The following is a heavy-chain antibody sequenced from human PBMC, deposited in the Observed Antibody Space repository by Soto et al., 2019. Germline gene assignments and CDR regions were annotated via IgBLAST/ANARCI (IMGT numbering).Heavy chain of an antibody. CDR1: GVG. CDR3: VLFQAEDGIRDSVPVSAFLLNRSSDL. D-gene: IGHD3-9*01. V-gene: IGHV2-5*01. CDR2: IYWNDDK. J-gene: IGHJ2*01. Sequence: GVGVGLIRQPPGKALEWLALIYWNDDKRYSPSLKSRLTITKDTSKNQVVLTMTNMDPVDTATYYCVLFQAEDGIRDSVPVSAFLLNRSSDL.